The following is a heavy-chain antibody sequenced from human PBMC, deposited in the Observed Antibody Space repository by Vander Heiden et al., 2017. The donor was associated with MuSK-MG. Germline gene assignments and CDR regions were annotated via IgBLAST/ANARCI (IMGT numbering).Heavy chain of an antibody. V-gene: IGHV5-10-1*03. Sequence: EVQLVQSGAEVKKPGESLRISCKGSGYSFTSYWISWVRQMPGKGREWMGRIDPSDSYPNYSPSFQGHVTISADKSISTAYLQWSSLKASDTAMYYCARPTRYYDSSGYYPLGMDVWGQGTTVTVSS. CDR2: IDPSDSYP. D-gene: IGHD3-22*01. CDR3: ARPTRYYDSSGYYPLGMDV. J-gene: IGHJ6*02. CDR1: GYSFTSYW.